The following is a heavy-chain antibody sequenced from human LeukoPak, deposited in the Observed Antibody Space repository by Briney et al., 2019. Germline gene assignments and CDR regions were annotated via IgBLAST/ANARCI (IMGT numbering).Heavy chain of an antibody. J-gene: IGHJ4*02. CDR2: INPNSGGT. V-gene: IGHV1-2*02. CDR1: GYTFTGYY. CDR3: ARDDDTVATIDFDY. D-gene: IGHD5-12*01. Sequence: ASVKVSCKASGYTFTGYYMHWVRQAPGQGLEWMGWINPNSGGTNYAQKFQGRVTMTRDTSISTAYMELSRLRSDDTAVYYCARDDDTVATIDFDYWGQGTLVTVSS.